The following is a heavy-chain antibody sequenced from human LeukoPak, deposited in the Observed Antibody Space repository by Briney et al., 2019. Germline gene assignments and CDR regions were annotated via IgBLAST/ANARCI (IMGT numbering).Heavy chain of an antibody. Sequence: GGSLRLSCAASGFTFSAYGMHWVRQAPGKGLEWVAVIAYDGSIKYYADSVKGRFTISRDNSKNTLFLQVNSLRGEDTAVYYCAKYRSAWSFDYWGQGTLLTVSS. D-gene: IGHD6-19*01. CDR1: GFTFSAYG. J-gene: IGHJ4*02. CDR2: IAYDGSIK. CDR3: AKYRSAWSFDY. V-gene: IGHV3-30*18.